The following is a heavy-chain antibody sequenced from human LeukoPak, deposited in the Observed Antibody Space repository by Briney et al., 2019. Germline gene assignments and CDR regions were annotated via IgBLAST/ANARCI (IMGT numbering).Heavy chain of an antibody. J-gene: IGHJ4*02. CDR1: GGPISSYY. CDR2: IYTSGST. V-gene: IGHV4-4*09. D-gene: IGHD3-22*01. CDR3: ARYDSSGYYYRDAFDY. Sequence: SETLSLTCTVSGGPISSYYWSWIRQPPGKGLEWIGYIYTSGSTNYNPSLKSRVTISVDTSKNQFSLKLSSVTAADTAVYYCARYDSSGYYYRDAFDYWGQGTLVTVSS.